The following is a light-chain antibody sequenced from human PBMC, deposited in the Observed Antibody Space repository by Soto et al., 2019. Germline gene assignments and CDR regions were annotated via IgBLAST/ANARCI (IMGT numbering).Light chain of an antibody. CDR3: SSYTSSSTHV. CDR1: SIDVGAYNF. Sequence: QSVLTQPASVSGSPGQSITISCTGTSIDVGAYNFVSGYQQHPGKVTKLMIFDVSSRPSGVSDRFSGSKSGNTASLTISGLQAEDDGDYYCSSYTSSSTHVFGSGTKRTVL. CDR2: DVS. J-gene: IGLJ1*01. V-gene: IGLV2-14*03.